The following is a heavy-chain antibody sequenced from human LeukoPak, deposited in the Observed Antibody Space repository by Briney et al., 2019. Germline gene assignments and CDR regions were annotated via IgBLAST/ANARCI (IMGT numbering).Heavy chain of an antibody. J-gene: IGHJ4*02. CDR2: IYYSGET. V-gene: IGHV4-61*01. CDR3: ARVRSSSWFDY. Sequence: SETLSLTCIVSGGSFNSGSYYWSWLRQPPGKGLECIGYIYYSGETKYNPSLKSRFTISLDTSRNQFSLKLSAVTAADTAMYYCARVRSSSWFDYWGQGTLVTVSS. CDR1: GGSFNSGSYY. D-gene: IGHD6-13*01.